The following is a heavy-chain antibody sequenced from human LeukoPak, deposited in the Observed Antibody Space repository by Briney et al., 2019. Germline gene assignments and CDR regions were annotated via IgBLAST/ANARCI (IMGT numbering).Heavy chain of an antibody. CDR3: ARVYSSGWPSDY. CDR2: IYSGGST. D-gene: IGHD6-19*01. Sequence: GGCLRLSCAASGFTVSSNYMSWVRQALGKGLGWVSVIYSGGSTYYADSVKGRFTISRDNSKNTLYLQMNSLRAEDTAVYYCARVYSSGWPSDYWGQGTLVTVSS. CDR1: GFTVSSNY. J-gene: IGHJ4*02. V-gene: IGHV3-53*01.